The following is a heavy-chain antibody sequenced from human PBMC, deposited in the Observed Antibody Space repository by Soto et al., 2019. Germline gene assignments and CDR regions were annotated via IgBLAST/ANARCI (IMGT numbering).Heavy chain of an antibody. D-gene: IGHD1-26*01. CDR2: IYYSGST. Sequence: SETLSLTCTVSGGSISSYYWSWIRQPPGKGLEWIGYIYYSGSTNYNPSLKSRVTISVDTSKNQFSLKLSSVTAADTAVYYCARLSTWDQIDYWGQGTLVTVSS. CDR3: ARLSTWDQIDY. CDR1: GGSISSYY. V-gene: IGHV4-59*01. J-gene: IGHJ4*02.